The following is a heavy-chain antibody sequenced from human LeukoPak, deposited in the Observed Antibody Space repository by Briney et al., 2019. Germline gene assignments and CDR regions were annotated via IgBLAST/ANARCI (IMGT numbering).Heavy chain of an antibody. CDR1: GGTFSSYA. D-gene: IGHD2-21*02. Sequence: SVKVSCKASGGTFSSYAISWVRQAPGRGLEWMGRIIPILGIPNYAQKFQGRVTITADKSTTTAYMELSSLRSEDTAVYYCATEAIVVVTARDYWYFDLWGRGTLVTVSS. J-gene: IGHJ2*01. V-gene: IGHV1-69*04. CDR2: IIPILGIP. CDR3: ATEAIVVVTARDYWYFDL.